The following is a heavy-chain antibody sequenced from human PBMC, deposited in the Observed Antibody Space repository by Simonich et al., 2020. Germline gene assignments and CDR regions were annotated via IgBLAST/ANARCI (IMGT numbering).Heavy chain of an antibody. J-gene: IGHJ4*02. CDR2: INRDGSST. V-gene: IGHV3-74*01. Sequence: EVQLVESGGGLVQPGGSLRLSCAASGFTFSSYWVHWVRQAPGKGVVWVSRINRDGSSTSYADPVKGRFTISRDNAKNTLYLQMNSLRAEDTAVYYCARNRLDYWGQGTLVTVSS. CDR3: ARNRLDY. CDR1: GFTFSSYW.